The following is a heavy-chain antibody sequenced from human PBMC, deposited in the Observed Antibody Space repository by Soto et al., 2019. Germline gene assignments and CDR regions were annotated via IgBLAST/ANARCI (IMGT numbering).Heavy chain of an antibody. Sequence: SETLSLTCTVSNFSVLTSIYYWAWIRQPPGKGLEWVGTVYYTGTTYYNPSLQSRVTISIDTSKNQFSLNLNSVTAADTAVYYCARNWNLALVPAAYFDSWGQGTLVTISS. D-gene: IGHD2-2*01. CDR3: ARNWNLALVPAAYFDS. J-gene: IGHJ4*02. V-gene: IGHV4-39*01. CDR1: NFSVLTSIYY. CDR2: VYYTGTT.